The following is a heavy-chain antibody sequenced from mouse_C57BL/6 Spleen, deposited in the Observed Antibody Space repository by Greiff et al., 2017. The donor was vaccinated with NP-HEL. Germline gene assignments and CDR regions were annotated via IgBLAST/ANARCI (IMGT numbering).Heavy chain of an antibody. CDR3: ARIWLRPYYFDY. D-gene: IGHD2-2*01. CDR2: IYPGDGDT. V-gene: IGHV1-82*01. Sequence: VKLQESGPELVKPGASVKISCKASGYAFSSSWMNWVKQRPGKGLEWIGRIYPGDGDTNYNGKFKGKATLTADKSSSTAYMQLSSLTSEDSAVYFCARIWLRPYYFDYWGQGTTLTVSS. CDR1: GYAFSSSW. J-gene: IGHJ2*01.